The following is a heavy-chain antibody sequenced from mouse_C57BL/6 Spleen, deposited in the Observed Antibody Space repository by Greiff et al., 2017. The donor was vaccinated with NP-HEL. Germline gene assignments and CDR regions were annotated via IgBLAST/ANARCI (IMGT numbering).Heavy chain of an antibody. Sequence: VKLMESGPELVKPGASVKISCKASGYAFSSSWMNWVKQRPGKGLEWIGRIYPGDGDTNYNGKFKGKATLTADKSSSTAYMQLSSLTSEDSAVYFCAREGYDYVDYWGQGTTLTVSS. V-gene: IGHV1-82*01. D-gene: IGHD2-4*01. CDR1: GYAFSSSW. CDR3: AREGYDYVDY. J-gene: IGHJ2*01. CDR2: IYPGDGDT.